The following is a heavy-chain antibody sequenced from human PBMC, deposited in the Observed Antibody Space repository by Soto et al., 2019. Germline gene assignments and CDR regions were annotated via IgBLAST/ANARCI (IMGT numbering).Heavy chain of an antibody. CDR3: ARWGYGGNSGDYYYGMDV. V-gene: IGHV1-69*05. CDR2: IIPIFGTA. J-gene: IGHJ6*02. D-gene: IGHD4-17*01. Sequence: SVKVSCKASGGTFSSYAISWVRQAPGQGLEWMGGIIPIFGTANYAQKFQGRVTITTDKSTSTAYMELSSLRSEDTAVYYCARWGYGGNSGDYYYGMDVWRQGTTVTVSS. CDR1: GGTFSSYA.